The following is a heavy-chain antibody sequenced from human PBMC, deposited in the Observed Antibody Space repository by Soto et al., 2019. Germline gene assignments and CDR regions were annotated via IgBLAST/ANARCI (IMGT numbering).Heavy chain of an antibody. V-gene: IGHV1-58*02. CDR2: IVVGSGNT. J-gene: IGHJ4*02. D-gene: IGHD3-9*01. CDR3: AADPHYDILTGYYSGFDY. Sequence: SVKVSCKASGFTFTSSAMQWVRQARGQRLEWIGWIVVGSGNTNYAQKFQERVTITRDMSTSTAYMELSSLRSEDTAVYYCAADPHYDILTGYYSGFDYWGQGTLVTISS. CDR1: GFTFTSSA.